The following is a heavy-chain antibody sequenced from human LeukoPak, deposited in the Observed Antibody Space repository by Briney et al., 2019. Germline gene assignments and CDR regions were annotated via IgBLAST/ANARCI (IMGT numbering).Heavy chain of an antibody. J-gene: IGHJ3*02. Sequence: PSETLSLTCAVSGGSISSSNWWSWVRQPPGKGLEWIGEIYHSGSTNYNPSLKSRVTISVDKSKNQFSLKLSSVTAADTAVYYCARDGYCGGDCYYDAFDIWGQGTKVTVSS. D-gene: IGHD2-21*02. CDR1: GGSISSSNW. V-gene: IGHV4-4*02. CDR2: IYHSGST. CDR3: ARDGYCGGDCYYDAFDI.